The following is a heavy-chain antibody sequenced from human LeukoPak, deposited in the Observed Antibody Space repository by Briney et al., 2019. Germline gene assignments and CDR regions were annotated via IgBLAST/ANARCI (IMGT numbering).Heavy chain of an antibody. Sequence: GGSLRLSCAASGFTFSSYAMSWLRQAPGKGREWVSTISGSGGSTYYADSGKGRFPISRDNSKNTLYLKMNSLRAEETAVYYCAKDQDIVVVPAAPFDYWGQGTLVTVSS. CDR1: GFTFSSYA. J-gene: IGHJ4*02. CDR2: ISGSGGST. CDR3: AKDQDIVVVPAAPFDY. D-gene: IGHD2-2*01. V-gene: IGHV3-23*01.